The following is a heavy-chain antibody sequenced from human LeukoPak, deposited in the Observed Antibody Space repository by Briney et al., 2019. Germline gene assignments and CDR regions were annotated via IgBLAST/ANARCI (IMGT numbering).Heavy chain of an antibody. CDR3: ARDSSVYYFGY. D-gene: IGHD3-22*01. V-gene: IGHV4-59*01. Sequence: SETLSLTCTVSGGSISSYYWSWIRQPPGKGLEWIGHIYYSGSTNYNPSLKSRVTISVDTSKNQFSLKLSSVTAADTAVYYCARDSSVYYFGYWGQGTLVTVSS. J-gene: IGHJ4*02. CDR1: GGSISSYY. CDR2: IYYSGST.